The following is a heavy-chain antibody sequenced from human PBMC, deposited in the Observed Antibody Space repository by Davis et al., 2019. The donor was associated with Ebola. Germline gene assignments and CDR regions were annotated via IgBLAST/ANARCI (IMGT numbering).Heavy chain of an antibody. J-gene: IGHJ4*02. V-gene: IGHV3-30*14. CDR2: LSYDGSSQ. D-gene: IGHD4-11*01. CDR3: PVGHYSSPNG. Sequence: PGGSLRLSCEGSGFTFSGYIIHWVRHGPGKGLEWVAFLSYDGSSQYYAESVRGRFTISRDISKNTFYLQMNSLRAEDTAVYYCPVGHYSSPNGWGQGVLVTVSS. CDR1: GFTFSGYI.